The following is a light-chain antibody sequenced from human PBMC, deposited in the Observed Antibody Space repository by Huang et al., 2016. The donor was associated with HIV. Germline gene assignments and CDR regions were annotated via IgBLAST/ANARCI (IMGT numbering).Light chain of an antibody. CDR3: QQHDSWLT. CDR2: EAS. V-gene: IGKV3-11*01. CDR1: QSITNH. Sequence: IVLTQSPATLSWYLGERVTLSCRASQSITNHLAWYQQSPGQAPRLLIYEASTRVAGGPDRFSGSGSGTDFTLTISSLEPEDFALYYCQQHDSWLTFGGGTKVE. J-gene: IGKJ4*01.